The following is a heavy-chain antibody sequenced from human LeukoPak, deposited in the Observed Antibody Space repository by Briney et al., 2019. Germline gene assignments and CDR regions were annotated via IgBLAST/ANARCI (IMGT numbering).Heavy chain of an antibody. J-gene: IGHJ3*02. Sequence: SETLSLTCVVSGGSISSSNWWSWVRQPPGKGLEWIGEIYHGGSTNYNPSLKSRVTISVDKSKNQFSLKLTPVTAADTAVYYCVRKVAAAGYDAFDIWGQGTMVTVSP. CDR1: GGSISSSNW. CDR2: IYHGGST. CDR3: VRKVAAAGYDAFDI. D-gene: IGHD6-13*01. V-gene: IGHV4-4*02.